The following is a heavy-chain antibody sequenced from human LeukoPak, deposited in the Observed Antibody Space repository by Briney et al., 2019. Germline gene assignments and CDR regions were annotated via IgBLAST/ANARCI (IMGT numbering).Heavy chain of an antibody. D-gene: IGHD2-2*01. CDR2: IYYSGST. CDR1: GGSISSGGYY. Sequence: SETLSLTCTVSGGSISSGGYYWSWICQHPGKGLEWIGYIYYSGSTYYNPSLKSRVTISVDTSKNQFSLKLSSVTAADTAVYYCARASPCSTSCYPDYWGQGTLVTVSS. V-gene: IGHV4-31*03. J-gene: IGHJ4*02. CDR3: ARASPCSTSCYPDY.